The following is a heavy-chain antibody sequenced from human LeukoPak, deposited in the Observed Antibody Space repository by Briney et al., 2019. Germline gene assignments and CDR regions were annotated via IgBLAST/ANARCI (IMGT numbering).Heavy chain of an antibody. CDR1: GGSISSGGYY. V-gene: IGHV4-30-4*01. J-gene: IGHJ4*02. Sequence: SQTLSLTCTVSGGSISSGGYYWSWIRQPPGEGLEWIGYIYYSGSTYYHPSLKSQVTISLDTSKNQFSLKLSSVTAADTAVYYCARVTTVTTSFHFDYWGQGTLVTVSS. CDR2: IYYSGST. CDR3: ARVTTVTTSFHFDY. D-gene: IGHD4-17*01.